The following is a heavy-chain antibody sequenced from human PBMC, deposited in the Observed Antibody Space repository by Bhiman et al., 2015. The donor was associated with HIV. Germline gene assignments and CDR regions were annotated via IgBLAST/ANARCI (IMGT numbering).Heavy chain of an antibody. Sequence: EVQLVESGGVVVQPGGSLRLSCAASGFTFSTYWMSWVRQAPGKGLEWVANIKQDGSEKYYVDSVKGRFTISRDNAKNSLFLQMNSLRAEDTAVYYCARGPWWLLHYYLDYWGQGTLVTVSS. V-gene: IGHV3-7*05. CDR1: GFTFSTYW. CDR2: IKQDGSEK. J-gene: IGHJ4*02. CDR3: ARGPWWLLHYYLDY. D-gene: IGHD2-15*01.